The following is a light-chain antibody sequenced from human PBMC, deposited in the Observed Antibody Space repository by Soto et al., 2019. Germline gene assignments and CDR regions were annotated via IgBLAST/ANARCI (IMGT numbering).Light chain of an antibody. J-gene: IGLJ1*01. V-gene: IGLV2-14*03. CDR3: NSYGTLNTYV. CDR1: SSDIGGYNF. CDR2: DVS. Sequence: QSALTQPASVSGSPGQSITISCTGTSSDIGGYNFVSWYQHHPGKAPKLMIHDVSNRPSGVSSRFSGSKSGNTASLTISGLQAEDEADYYCNSYGTLNTYVFGTGTKLTVL.